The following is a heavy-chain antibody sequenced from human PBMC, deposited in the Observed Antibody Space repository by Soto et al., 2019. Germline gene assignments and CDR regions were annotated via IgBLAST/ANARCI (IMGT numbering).Heavy chain of an antibody. J-gene: IGHJ1*01. CDR1: GYTFTSYY. V-gene: IGHV1-46*03. D-gene: IGHD6-19*01. CDR2: INPSGGST. CDR3: AIAVAGLAYFQH. Sequence: QVQLVQSGAEVKKPGASVKVSCKASGYTFTSYYMHWVRQAPGQGLEWMGIINPSGGSTSYAQMFQGRVTMTRDTSTSTVYMELSSLRSEDTAVYYCAIAVAGLAYFQHWGQGTLVTVSS.